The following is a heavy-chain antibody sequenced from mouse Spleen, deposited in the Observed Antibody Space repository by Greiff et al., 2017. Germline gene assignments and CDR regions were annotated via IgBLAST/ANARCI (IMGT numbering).Heavy chain of an antibody. J-gene: IGHJ2*01. CDR1: GFTFSSYA. CDR2: ISSGGSYT. V-gene: IGHV5-9-3*01. CDR3: ARHGFRYYFDY. Sequence: EVKLMESGGGLVKPGGSLKLSCAASGFTFSSYAMSWVRQTPEKRLEWVATISSGGSYTYYPDSVKGRFTISRDNAKNTLYLQMSSLRSEDTAMYYCARHGFRYYFDYWGQGTTLTVSS.